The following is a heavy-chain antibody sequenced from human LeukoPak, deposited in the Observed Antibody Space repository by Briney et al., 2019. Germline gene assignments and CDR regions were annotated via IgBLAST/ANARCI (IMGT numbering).Heavy chain of an antibody. J-gene: IGHJ5*02. D-gene: IGHD2-21*02. V-gene: IGHV4-30-4*08. CDR1: GGSISSGDYY. CDR3: ARDGGGLLFDP. Sequence: TTSETLSLTCTVSGGSISSGDYYWHWIRQPPGKGLEWIGYIYYSGSTYYNPSLRSRVTISVDTSNNHFSLKLSSVTAADTAVYYCARDGGGLLFDPWGQGTLVTVSS. CDR2: IYYSGST.